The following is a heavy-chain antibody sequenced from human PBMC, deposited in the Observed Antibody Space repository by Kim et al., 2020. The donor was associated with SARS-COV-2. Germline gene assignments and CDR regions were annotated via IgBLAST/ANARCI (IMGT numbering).Heavy chain of an antibody. V-gene: IGHV1-18*01. D-gene: IGHD6-19*01. J-gene: IGHJ4*02. CDR2: GNT. CDR3: ARNIAVADY. Sequence: GNTNYAQKLQGRVTMTTDTSTSTAYMELRSLRSDDTAVYYCARNIAVADYWGQGTLVTVSS.